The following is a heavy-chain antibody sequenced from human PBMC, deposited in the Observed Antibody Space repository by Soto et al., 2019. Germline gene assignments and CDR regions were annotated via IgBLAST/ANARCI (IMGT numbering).Heavy chain of an antibody. Sequence: QITLKESGPTLVKPTQTLTLTCTFSGFSLSTSGVGVGWIRQPPGKALEWLALIYWDDDKRYSPSLKSRLTSTKDPSKNQVVLTMTNMDPVDTATYYWAHKAVYSGYDYPSYFDYWGQGTLVTVSS. CDR1: GFSLSTSGVG. V-gene: IGHV2-5*02. CDR2: IYWDDDK. CDR3: AHKAVYSGYDYPSYFDY. J-gene: IGHJ4*02. D-gene: IGHD5-12*01.